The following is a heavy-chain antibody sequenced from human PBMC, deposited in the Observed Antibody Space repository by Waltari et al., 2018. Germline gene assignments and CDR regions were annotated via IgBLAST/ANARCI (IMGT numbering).Heavy chain of an antibody. Sequence: QLRLQESGPGLVKPSDTLSLTCTVSGGSISSTNYYWGWIRQPPGKGLEWIGSIYYSGTTYYNPSLKSRVTMSADTSKNQFSLKLSSVTAADTAVYYCARHQDWVVVSATWFDPWGQGTLVTVSS. J-gene: IGHJ5*02. CDR1: GGSISSTNYY. CDR2: IYYSGTT. V-gene: IGHV4-39*01. D-gene: IGHD2-21*02. CDR3: ARHQDWVVVSATWFDP.